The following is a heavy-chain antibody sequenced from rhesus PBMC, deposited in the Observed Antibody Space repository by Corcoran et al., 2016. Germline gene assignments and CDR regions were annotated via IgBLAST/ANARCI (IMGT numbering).Heavy chain of an antibody. CDR3: ASHYYSGSYYNDY. CDR2: INGSGGSN. D-gene: IGHD3-16*01. V-gene: IGHV4S14*01. J-gene: IGHJ4*01. CDR1: GGSISGYYY. Sequence: QVQLQESGPGLVKPSETLSLTCAVSGGSISGYYYWRLIRQPPGKGLEWIWSINGSGGSNYLNPSLKSRVNLSVDTSKNQFSLKMSSVTAADTAVYYCASHYYSGSYYNDYWGQGVLVTVSS.